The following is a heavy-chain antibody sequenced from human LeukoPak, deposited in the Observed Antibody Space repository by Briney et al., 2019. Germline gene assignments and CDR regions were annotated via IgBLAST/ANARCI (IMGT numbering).Heavy chain of an antibody. D-gene: IGHD6-13*01. CDR3: ARGAAAENNWFDP. J-gene: IGHJ5*02. Sequence: PSETLSLTCTVSGGSISSGSYYWSWIRQPAGKGLEWIGRIYTSGSTNYNPSLKSRVTISVDTSKNQFSLKLSSVTAADTAVYYCARGAAAENNWFDPWGQGTLVTVSS. CDR2: IYTSGST. CDR1: GGSISSGSYY. V-gene: IGHV4-61*02.